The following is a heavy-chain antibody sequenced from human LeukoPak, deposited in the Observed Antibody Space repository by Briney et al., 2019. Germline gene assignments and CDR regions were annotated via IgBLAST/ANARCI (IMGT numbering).Heavy chain of an antibody. CDR2: INAGNGNT. CDR3: ARPQRGSSWYAGFDY. D-gene: IGHD6-13*01. Sequence: ASVKVSCKASGYTFTSYAMHWVRQAPGQRLEWMGWINAGNGNTKYSQKFQGRVTITRDTSASTAYMELSSLRSEDTAVYYCARPQRGSSWYAGFDYWGQGTLVTVSS. J-gene: IGHJ4*02. V-gene: IGHV1-3*01. CDR1: GYTFTSYA.